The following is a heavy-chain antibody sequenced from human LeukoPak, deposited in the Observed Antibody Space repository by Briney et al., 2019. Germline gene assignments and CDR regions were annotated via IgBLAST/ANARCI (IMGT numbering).Heavy chain of an antibody. J-gene: IGHJ4*02. CDR1: GFTFSCYA. CDR2: ISSNGGST. V-gene: IGHV3-64*01. D-gene: IGHD1-26*01. CDR3: ARSLVGATSGAHLDY. Sequence: GGSLRLSCAASGFTFSCYAMHWVRQAPGKGLEYVSAISSNGGSTYYANSVKGRFTISRDNSKNTLYLQMGSLRAEDMAVYYCARSLVGATSGAHLDYWGQGTLVTVSS.